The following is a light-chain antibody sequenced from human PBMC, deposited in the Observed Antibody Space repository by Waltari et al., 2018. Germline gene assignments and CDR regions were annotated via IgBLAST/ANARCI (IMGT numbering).Light chain of an antibody. Sequence: QSALTQPPSASGSPGPSVTLSCTGTSGDVGSYNYVSWYQQEPGKGPKLIIYDVSKRPSGVPDRFSGSKSGNTASLTVSGLQAEDEADYYCCSYAGSSNSVFGGGTKLTVL. CDR3: CSYAGSSNSV. J-gene: IGLJ3*02. V-gene: IGLV2-8*01. CDR2: DVS. CDR1: SGDVGSYNY.